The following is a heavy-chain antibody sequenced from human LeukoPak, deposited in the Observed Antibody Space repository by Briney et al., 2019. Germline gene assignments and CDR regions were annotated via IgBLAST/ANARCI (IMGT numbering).Heavy chain of an antibody. V-gene: IGHV4-59*01. CDR3: ARADYGLYVDY. CDR2: IYYSGST. D-gene: IGHD4-17*01. J-gene: IGHJ4*02. Sequence: SETLSLTCTVSGGSIRSYYWSWIRQPPGKGLEWIGYIYYSGSTNYNPSLKSRVTISVDTSKNQFSLKLSSVTAADTAVYYCARADYGLYVDYWGQGTLVTVSS. CDR1: GGSIRSYY.